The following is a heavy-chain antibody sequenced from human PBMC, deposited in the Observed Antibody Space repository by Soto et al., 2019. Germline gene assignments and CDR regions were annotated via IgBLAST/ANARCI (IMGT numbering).Heavy chain of an antibody. CDR2: INDSGNI. CDR1: GGSFSGYQ. Sequence: QVQLQQWGAGLLKPSETLSLTCAVYGGSFSGYQWTWIRQTPGKGLEWIGEINDSGNINYNPSLKSRVTILVDTAKKQLYLKLSSVTAADTAVYYCARGLILWFGELSRRGGYYYYMDVWGKGTTVTVSS. D-gene: IGHD3-10*01. J-gene: IGHJ6*03. V-gene: IGHV4-34*01. CDR3: ARGLILWFGELSRRGGYYYYMDV.